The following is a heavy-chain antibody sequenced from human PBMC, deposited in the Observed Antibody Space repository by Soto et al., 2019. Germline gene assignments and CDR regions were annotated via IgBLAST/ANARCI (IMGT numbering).Heavy chain of an antibody. CDR2: ISYDGNNK. J-gene: IGHJ6*02. CDR3: AKDTGAYYYGVDV. Sequence: PGGSLRLSCAASGFTFSSYGMHWVRQAPGKGLEWVALISYDGNNKYYADSVKGRFTISRDNSKNTLYLQMNSLRAEDTAVYYCAKDTGAYYYGVDVWGQGTTVTVSS. D-gene: IGHD4-17*01. CDR1: GFTFSSYG. V-gene: IGHV3-30*18.